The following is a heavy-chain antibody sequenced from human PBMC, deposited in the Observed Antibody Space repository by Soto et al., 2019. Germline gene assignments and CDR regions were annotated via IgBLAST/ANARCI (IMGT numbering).Heavy chain of an antibody. D-gene: IGHD3-16*02. V-gene: IGHV3-66*01. CDR3: ARVRPYDYVWGSYRPNDY. J-gene: IGHJ4*02. CDR2: IYSSGSA. Sequence: EVQLVEFGGGLVQPGGSLRLSCAASGFTVSSNYMTWVRQAPGKGLEWVSVIYSSGSAYYADSVKGRFTISRDKSKNTLDLQMNSLRAEDTAVYYCARVRPYDYVWGSYRPNDYWGQGTLVTVSS. CDR1: GFTVSSNY.